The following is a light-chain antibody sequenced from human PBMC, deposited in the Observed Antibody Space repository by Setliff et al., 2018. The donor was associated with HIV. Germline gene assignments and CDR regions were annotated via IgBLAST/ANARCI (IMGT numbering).Light chain of an antibody. V-gene: IGLV2-14*03. Sequence: QSALTQPASVSGSPGQPITISCTGTSSDVGGYNYVSWYQQHPGKAPKLMIYDVTNRPSGVSNRFSGSNSGNTASLTISGLQAEDEADYYCCSYASGTFVFGTGTKVTVL. CDR1: SSDVGGYNY. J-gene: IGLJ1*01. CDR3: CSYASGTFV. CDR2: DVT.